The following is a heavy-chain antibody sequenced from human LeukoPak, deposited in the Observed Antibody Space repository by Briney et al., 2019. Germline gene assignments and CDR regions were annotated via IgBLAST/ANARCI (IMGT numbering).Heavy chain of an antibody. CDR1: GYTFTSYG. V-gene: IGHV1-18*01. J-gene: IGHJ4*02. CDR3: ARGVRAHRYFDWLSTYYFDY. Sequence: ASVEVSCKASGYTFTSYGISWVRQAPGHGLEWMGWISAYNGNTNYAQKLQGRVTMTTDTSTTTAYMELRSLRSDDTAVYYCARGVRAHRYFDWLSTYYFDYWGQGTLVTVSS. D-gene: IGHD3-9*01. CDR2: ISAYNGNT.